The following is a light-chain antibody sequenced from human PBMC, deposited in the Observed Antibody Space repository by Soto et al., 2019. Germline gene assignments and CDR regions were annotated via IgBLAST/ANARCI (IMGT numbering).Light chain of an antibody. Sequence: EIVLTQSPGTLSLSPGERATLSCRASQSVSSSYLAWYQQKPGHAPRLLIYDASSRATGIPDRVSGSGSGTDFSLSISRLEPEDFEVYYCQQYGSSPLTFGQGTQVEIK. CDR1: QSVSSSY. CDR3: QQYGSSPLT. V-gene: IGKV3-20*01. CDR2: DAS. J-gene: IGKJ1*01.